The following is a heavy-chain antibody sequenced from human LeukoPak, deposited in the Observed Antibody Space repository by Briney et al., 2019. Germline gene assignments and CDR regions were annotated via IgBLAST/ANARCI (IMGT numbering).Heavy chain of an antibody. Sequence: SETLSLTCSVSGGSISSRSYSWGWIRQPPGKGLEWIGNINYSGTTYYTPSLKSRITISVDTSKNQFSLRLSSVTAADTAVYYCARDDLRSDWFDPWGQGTLVIVSS. CDR3: ARDDLRSDWFDP. V-gene: IGHV4-39*07. CDR2: INYSGTT. J-gene: IGHJ5*02. CDR1: GGSISSRSYS.